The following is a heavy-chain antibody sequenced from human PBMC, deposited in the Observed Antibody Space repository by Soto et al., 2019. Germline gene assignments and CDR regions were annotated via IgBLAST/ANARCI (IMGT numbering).Heavy chain of an antibody. CDR2: ISAYNGNT. V-gene: IGHV1-18*01. CDR3: ARALTPLRYLDWLPSVDAFDI. Sequence: ASVKVSCKASGYTFTSYGISWVRQAPGQGREWMGWISAYNGNTNYAQKLQGRVTMTTDTSTSTAYMELRSLRSDDTAVYYCARALTPLRYLDWLPSVDAFDIWGQGTMVTVSS. CDR1: GYTFTSYG. D-gene: IGHD3-9*01. J-gene: IGHJ3*02.